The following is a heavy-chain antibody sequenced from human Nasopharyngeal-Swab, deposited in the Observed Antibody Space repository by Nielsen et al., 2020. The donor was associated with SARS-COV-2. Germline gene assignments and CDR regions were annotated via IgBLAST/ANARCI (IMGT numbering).Heavy chain of an antibody. V-gene: IGHV3-21*01. J-gene: IGHJ4*02. CDR1: GFAFSTYS. D-gene: IGHD5-18*01. CDR3: AGAPKQVWSRDYFDT. CDR2: ISSGSSYT. Sequence: GGSLRLSCAASGFAFSTYSMNWVRQAPGKGPEWVSSISSGSSYTYYADSVKGRFTISRDNAKNSPYLQMNSLRAEDTAVYYCAGAPKQVWSRDYFDTWGQGMLVTVSS.